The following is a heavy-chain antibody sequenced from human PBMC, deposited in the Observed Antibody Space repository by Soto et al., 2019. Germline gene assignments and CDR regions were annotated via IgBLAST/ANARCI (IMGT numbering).Heavy chain of an antibody. CDR2: VYYIGRT. J-gene: IGHJ4*02. CDR3: ARDASGHDFWDGPWYFDS. D-gene: IGHD3-3*01. Sequence: QVQLQESGPGLVKPSETLSLTCTVSGGSISSSYWSWIRQPPGKGLEWLGYVYYIGRTKYNPSLKNRITISVDTSQNQFSLKLESVTAADTALYYCARDASGHDFWDGPWYFDSWGQGTLVTVSS. CDR1: GGSISSSY. V-gene: IGHV4-59*01.